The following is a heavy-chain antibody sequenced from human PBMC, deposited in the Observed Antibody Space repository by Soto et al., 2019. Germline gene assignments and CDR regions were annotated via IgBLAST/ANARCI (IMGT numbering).Heavy chain of an antibody. CDR3: ARAPAGPSPRWDV. Sequence: PSETLSLTCTVSGGSISSGDYSWSWIRQPPGKGLEWIGYMYGAGLTYYNPSLKSRVTISVDKSKNQFPLNLSSVTAADTALYYCARAPAGPSPRWDVWGQGTTVTVSS. J-gene: IGHJ6*02. CDR2: MYGAGLT. V-gene: IGHV4-30-2*01. CDR1: GGSISSGDYS. D-gene: IGHD3-10*01.